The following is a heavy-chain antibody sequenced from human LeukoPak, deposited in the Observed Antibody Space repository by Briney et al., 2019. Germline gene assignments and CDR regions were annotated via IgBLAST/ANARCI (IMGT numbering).Heavy chain of an antibody. CDR3: ARVSSSSWQNWFDP. Sequence: ASVKVSCKASGYTFTSYGISWVRQAPGRGLEWMGWISAYNGNTNYAQKLQGRVTMTTDTSTSTAYMELRSLRSDDTAVYYCARVSSSSWQNWFDPWGQGTLVTVSS. J-gene: IGHJ5*02. V-gene: IGHV1-18*01. CDR1: GYTFTSYG. D-gene: IGHD6-13*01. CDR2: ISAYNGNT.